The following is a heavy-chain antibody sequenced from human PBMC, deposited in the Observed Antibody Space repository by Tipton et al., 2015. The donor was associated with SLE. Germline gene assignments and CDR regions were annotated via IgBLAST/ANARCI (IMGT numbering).Heavy chain of an antibody. CDR1: GYTFTSYG. Sequence: QLVQSGAEVKKPGASVKVSCKASGYTFTSYGISWVRQAPGQGLEWMGWISAYNGNTNYAQKFQGRVTMTRDTSISTAYMELSRLRSDDTAVYYCARGEGYYDSSGYYSYYFDYWGQGTLVTVSS. V-gene: IGHV1-18*01. CDR2: ISAYNGNT. D-gene: IGHD3-22*01. J-gene: IGHJ4*02. CDR3: ARGEGYYDSSGYYSYYFDY.